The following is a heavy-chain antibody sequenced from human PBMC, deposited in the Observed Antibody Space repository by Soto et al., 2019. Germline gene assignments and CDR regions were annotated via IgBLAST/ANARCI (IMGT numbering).Heavy chain of an antibody. CDR2: IYYSGNT. D-gene: IGHD1-1*01. Sequence: KSSETLSLTCSVSGGSMRDYYWSWIRQSPGKGPEWILDIYYSGNTNYNPSLKSRVTISVDMPKSLFSLKLNSVTAADTAVYYCARQLGRWQPLDXWGRGTPVTVSX. V-gene: IGHV4-59*01. CDR3: ARQLGRWQPLDX. J-gene: IGHJ4*02. CDR1: GGSMRDYY.